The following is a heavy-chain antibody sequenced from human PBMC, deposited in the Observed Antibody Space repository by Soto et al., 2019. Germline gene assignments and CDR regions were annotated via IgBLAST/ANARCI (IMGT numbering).Heavy chain of an antibody. CDR2: IIPIFGTA. V-gene: IGHV1-69*13. CDR1: GYTFTGYY. J-gene: IGHJ4*02. CDR3: ARDGGRHSGGIDY. D-gene: IGHD1-26*01. Sequence: SVKVSCKASGYTFTGYYMHWVRQAPGQGLEWMGEIIPIFGTANYAQKFQGRVTITADESTSTAYMELSSLRSEDTAVYYCARDGGRHSGGIDYWGQGTLVTVSS.